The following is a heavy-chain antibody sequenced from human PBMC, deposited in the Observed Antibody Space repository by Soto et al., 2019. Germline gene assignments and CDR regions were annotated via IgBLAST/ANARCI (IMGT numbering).Heavy chain of an antibody. CDR1: GDSVSTNSAA. V-gene: IGHV6-1*01. CDR3: ARYCRADSCPRVFDI. CDR2: TYYRSKWYN. J-gene: IGHJ3*02. Sequence: PSQTLSLTCGISGDSVSTNSAAWNWIRQSPSRGLEWLGRTYYRSKWYNDYAVSVQSRITINPDTSKNQFSLQLNSVTPEDTAVYYCARYCRADSCPRVFDIWGQGTMVTVSS. D-gene: IGHD2-15*01.